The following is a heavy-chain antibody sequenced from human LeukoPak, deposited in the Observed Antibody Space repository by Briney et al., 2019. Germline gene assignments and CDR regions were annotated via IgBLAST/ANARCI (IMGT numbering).Heavy chain of an antibody. V-gene: IGHV1-3*01. D-gene: IGHD2-21*01. CDR2: INAGNGNT. CDR3: ARGMWGSNNFDY. Sequence: ASVTVSCKASGYTFSTYAMHWVRQAPGQRLEWMGWINAGNGNTQYSQNFQDRVTITGDTSASTVYMELSSLRSEDTAVYYCARGMWGSNNFDYWGQGTLVTASS. J-gene: IGHJ4*02. CDR1: GYTFSTYA.